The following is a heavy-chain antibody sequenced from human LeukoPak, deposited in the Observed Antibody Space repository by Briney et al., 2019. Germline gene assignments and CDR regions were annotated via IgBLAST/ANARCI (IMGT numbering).Heavy chain of an antibody. D-gene: IGHD2-2*01. J-gene: IGHJ5*02. CDR2: IIPIFGTA. CDR1: GGTFSSYA. Sequence: GASVKVSCKASGGTFSSYAISWVRQAPGQGLEWMGGIIPIFGTANYAQKFQGRATITADESTSTAYMELSSLRSEDTAVYYCARDGMPAATAGGWNWFDPWGQGTLVTVSS. CDR3: ARDGMPAATAGGWNWFDP. V-gene: IGHV1-69*13.